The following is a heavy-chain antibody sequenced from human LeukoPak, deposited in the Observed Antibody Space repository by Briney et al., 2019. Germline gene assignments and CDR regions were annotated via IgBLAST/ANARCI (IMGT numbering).Heavy chain of an antibody. V-gene: IGHV3-30*04. CDR2: ISYDGSNK. Sequence: GGSLRLPCAASGFTFSSYAMHWVRQAPGTWLEWVAVISYDGSNKYYADSVNGRFTISRDNSKNTVYLQMNSLRAEDTAVYYCARSFGGVIVPPTLDYWGQGTLGTVSS. J-gene: IGHJ4*02. CDR1: GFTFSSYA. D-gene: IGHD3-16*02. CDR3: ARSFGGVIVPPTLDY.